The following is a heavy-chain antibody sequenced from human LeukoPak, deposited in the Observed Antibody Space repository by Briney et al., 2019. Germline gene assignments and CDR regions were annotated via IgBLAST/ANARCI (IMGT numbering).Heavy chain of an antibody. Sequence: ASVKVSRKASGYTFTSYYMHWVRQAPGQGLEWMGIISPSGGSTSYAQKFQGRVTMTRDTSTSTVYMELSSLRSEDTAVYYCARDSVDGLFDYWGQGTLVTVSS. CDR3: ARDSVDGLFDY. CDR2: ISPSGGST. V-gene: IGHV1-46*01. D-gene: IGHD3-9*01. CDR1: GYTFTSYY. J-gene: IGHJ4*02.